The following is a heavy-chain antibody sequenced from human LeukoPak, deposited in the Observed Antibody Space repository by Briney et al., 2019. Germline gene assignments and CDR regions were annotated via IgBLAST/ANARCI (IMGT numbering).Heavy chain of an antibody. CDR1: GFTFSSYA. J-gene: IGHJ3*02. CDR3: AKVLITIFGVVRYDAFDI. V-gene: IGHV3-23*01. D-gene: IGHD3-3*01. CDR2: ISDDGGST. Sequence: PGGSLRLSCAASGFTFSSYAMSWVRQAPGKGLEWVSAISDDGGSTYYADSVKGRFTISRDNSKNTLYLQMNSPRAEDTAVYYCAKVLITIFGVVRYDAFDIWGQGTMVTVSS.